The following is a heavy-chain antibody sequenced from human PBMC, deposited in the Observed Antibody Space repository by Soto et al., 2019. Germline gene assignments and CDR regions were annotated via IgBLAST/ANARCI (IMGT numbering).Heavy chain of an antibody. CDR1: GFTFSSYG. Sequence: GGSLRLSCAASGFTFSSYGMHWVRQAPGKGLEWVAVISYDGSNKYYADSVKGRFTISRDNSKNTLYLQMNSLRAEDTAVYYCAKDRSRLYYFDYWGQGTLVTVSS. J-gene: IGHJ4*02. CDR3: AKDRSRLYYFDY. CDR2: ISYDGSNK. D-gene: IGHD2-21*02. V-gene: IGHV3-30*18.